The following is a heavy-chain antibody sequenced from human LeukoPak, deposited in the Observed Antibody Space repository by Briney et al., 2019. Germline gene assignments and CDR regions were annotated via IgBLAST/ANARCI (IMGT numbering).Heavy chain of an antibody. CDR3: ARDILGYCSSTSCYEGGWFDP. CDR2: ISAYNGNT. D-gene: IGHD2-2*01. CDR1: GYTFTSYG. V-gene: IGHV1-18*04. Sequence: SVKVSCKASGYTFTSYGISWVRQAPGQGLEWMGWISAYNGNTNYAQKLQGRVTMTTDASTSTAYMELRSLRSDDTAVYYCARDILGYCSSTSCYEGGWFDPWGQGTLVTVSS. J-gene: IGHJ5*02.